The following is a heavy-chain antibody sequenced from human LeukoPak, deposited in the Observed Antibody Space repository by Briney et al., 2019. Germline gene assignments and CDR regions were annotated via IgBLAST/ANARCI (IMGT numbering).Heavy chain of an antibody. J-gene: IGHJ4*02. Sequence: ASETLSLTCTVSGGSISSSSYYWGWIRQPPGKGLEWIGSIYYSGSTYYNPSLKSRVTISVDTSKNQFSLKLSSVTAADTAVYYCARAGFSGYGAYYFDYWGQGTLVTVSS. D-gene: IGHD5-12*01. CDR1: GGSISSSSYY. CDR2: IYYSGST. V-gene: IGHV4-39*07. CDR3: ARAGFSGYGAYYFDY.